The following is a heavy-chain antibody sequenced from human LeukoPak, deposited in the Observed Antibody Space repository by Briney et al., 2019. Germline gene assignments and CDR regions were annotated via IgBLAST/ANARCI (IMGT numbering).Heavy chain of an antibody. D-gene: IGHD2-2*01. CDR1: GGSISSYY. Sequence: SETLSLTCTVSGGSISSYYWSWIRQPPGKRLEWIGHIYYSGSTNYNPSLKSRVTISVDTSKNQFSLKLSSVTAADTAVYYCARVSCSSTSCYLVDYWGQGTLVTVSS. CDR3: ARVSCSSTSCYLVDY. J-gene: IGHJ4*02. V-gene: IGHV4-59*01. CDR2: IYYSGST.